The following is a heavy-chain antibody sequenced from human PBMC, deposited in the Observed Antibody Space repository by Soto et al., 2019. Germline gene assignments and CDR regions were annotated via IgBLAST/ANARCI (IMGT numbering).Heavy chain of an antibody. D-gene: IGHD5-18*01. Sequence: QVQLVESGGGVVQPGRSLRLSCAASGFTFSSYGMHWVRQAPGKGLEWVAVISYDGSNKYYADSVKGRFTISRDNSKNTLYLQMNSLRAEDTAVYYCAKERGVDTAMGRYGMDVW. J-gene: IGHJ6*01. V-gene: IGHV3-30*18. CDR1: GFTFSSYG. CDR2: ISYDGSNK. CDR3: AKERGVDTAMGRYGMDV.